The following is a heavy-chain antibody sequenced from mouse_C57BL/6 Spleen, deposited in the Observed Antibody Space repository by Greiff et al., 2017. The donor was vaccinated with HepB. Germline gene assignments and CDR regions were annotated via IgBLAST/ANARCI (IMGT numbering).Heavy chain of an antibody. V-gene: IGHV1-50*01. J-gene: IGHJ3*01. CDR3: ASRYYGSSYVAFAY. CDR2: IDPSDSYT. D-gene: IGHD1-1*01. CDR1: GYTFTSYW. Sequence: VQLQQSGAELVKPGASVKLSCKASGYTFTSYWMQWVKQRPGQGLEWIGEIDPSDSYTNYNQKFKGKATLTVDTSSSTAYMQLSSLTSEDSAVYYCASRYYGSSYVAFAYWGQGTLVTVSA.